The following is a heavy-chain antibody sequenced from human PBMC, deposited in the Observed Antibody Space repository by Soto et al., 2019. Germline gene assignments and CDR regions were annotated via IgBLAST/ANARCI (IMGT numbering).Heavy chain of an antibody. CDR3: NHYDSSGYYPLKDY. V-gene: IGHV4-39*01. J-gene: IGHJ4*02. Sequence: QLQLQESGPGLVKPSETLSLTCTVSGGSISSSSYYWGWIRQPPGKGLEWIGSIYYSGSTYYNPSLKSRVTISVDTSKNQFSLKLSSVTAADTAVYYCNHYDSSGYYPLKDYWGQGTLVTVSS. CDR1: GGSISSSSYY. D-gene: IGHD3-22*01. CDR2: IYYSGST.